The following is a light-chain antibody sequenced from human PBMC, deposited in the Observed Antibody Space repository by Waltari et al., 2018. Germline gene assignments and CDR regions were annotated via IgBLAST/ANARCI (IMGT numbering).Light chain of an antibody. CDR3: AAYTSTNTVI. CDR2: DVT. J-gene: IGLJ2*01. V-gene: IGLV2-14*01. Sequence: QSALTQPASVSGSPGQSITISCTGTNSDIGYYNYVSWYQQYPGKAPKLMIFDVTKWPSGVSHRLSGSKSGNTASLTISGLQAEDEADYFCAAYTSTNTVIFGGGTKVTVL. CDR1: NSDIGYYNY.